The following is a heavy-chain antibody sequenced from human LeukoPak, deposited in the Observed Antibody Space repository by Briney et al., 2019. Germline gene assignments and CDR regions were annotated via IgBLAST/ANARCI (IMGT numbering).Heavy chain of an antibody. V-gene: IGHV4-39*01. CDR3: ASHGGSGSYPPVRDDL. J-gene: IGHJ5*02. CDR2: VYYDGVT. Sequence: PSETLPLTCTVSGGSISSRGFFWGWIRQPPGKGPEWIGSVYYDGVTYYNRSFQSRVTMSLDKSTNRFSLRLSSVTAADTAVYYCASHGGSGSYPPVRDDLWGQGTLVTVSS. D-gene: IGHD3-10*01. CDR1: GGSISSRGFF.